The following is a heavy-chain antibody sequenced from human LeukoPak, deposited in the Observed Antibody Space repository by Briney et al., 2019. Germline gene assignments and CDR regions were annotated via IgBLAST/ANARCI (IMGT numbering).Heavy chain of an antibody. CDR2: INPNSGGT. D-gene: IGHD2-8*01. Sequence: ASVKVSFKASGYTFSGYYIHWGRQAPGQGLEWMGWINPNSGGTNYAQKFQGRVNMTRDKIISTAYMEVTSLRSDDTAVYYCARERPGCVDDSFDLWGQGTMVTVSS. V-gene: IGHV1-2*02. J-gene: IGHJ3*01. CDR1: GYTFSGYY. CDR3: ARERPGCVDDSFDL.